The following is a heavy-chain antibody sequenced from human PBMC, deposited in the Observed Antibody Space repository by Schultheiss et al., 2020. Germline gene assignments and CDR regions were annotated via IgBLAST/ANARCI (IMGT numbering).Heavy chain of an antibody. CDR1: GGSISSGGYS. D-gene: IGHD3-16*02. CDR2: IYHSGST. J-gene: IGHJ3*02. V-gene: IGHV4-30-2*01. CDR3: ARGSYPDSFDI. Sequence: SETLSLTCAVSGGSISSGGYSWSWIRQPPGKGLEWIGYIYHSGSTYYNPSLKSRVTISVDRSKNQFSLKLSSVTAADTAVYYCARGSYPDSFDIWGQGTMVTVSS.